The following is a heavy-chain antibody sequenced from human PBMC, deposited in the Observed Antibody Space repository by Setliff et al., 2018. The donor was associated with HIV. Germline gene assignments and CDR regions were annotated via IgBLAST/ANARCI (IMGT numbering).Heavy chain of an antibody. J-gene: IGHJ4*02. CDR2: IYSDGST. V-gene: IGHV3-66*02. CDR3: ARVRLYNSALDY. D-gene: IGHD3-22*01. Sequence: GGSLRLSCAASGFTVSSYYMAWVRQAPGKGLEWVSTIYSDGSTYHADSVKGRFTLSRDASKNTLSLQMNTLRPEDTAVYFCARVRLYNSALDYWGQGTLVTVSS. CDR1: GFTVSSYY.